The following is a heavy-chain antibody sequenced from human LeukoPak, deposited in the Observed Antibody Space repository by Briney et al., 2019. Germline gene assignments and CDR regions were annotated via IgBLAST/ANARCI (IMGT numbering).Heavy chain of an antibody. V-gene: IGHV3-23*01. CDR1: RFTFSSYV. Sequence: PGGSLRLSCAASRFTFSSYVMSWVRQAPGKGLEWVSAISGSGGSTYYADSVKGRFTISRDNSKNTLYLQMNSLRAEDTAVYYCAKDIRVGATTPYYFDYWGQGTLVTVSS. CDR2: ISGSGGST. D-gene: IGHD1-26*01. J-gene: IGHJ4*02. CDR3: AKDIRVGATTPYYFDY.